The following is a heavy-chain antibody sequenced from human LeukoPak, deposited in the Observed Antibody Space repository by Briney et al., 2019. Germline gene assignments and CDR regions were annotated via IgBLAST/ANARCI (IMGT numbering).Heavy chain of an antibody. Sequence: AGSLRLSCAASGVTFTASWMAWVRQAPGKGLEWVANIKYDGSETYYVDSVKGRFTISRDNAKNSLSLQMNSLRDEDTAVYHCAKYHYGSGTSFGYWGQGILVTVSS. J-gene: IGHJ4*02. V-gene: IGHV3-7*01. CDR2: IKYDGSET. D-gene: IGHD3-10*01. CDR1: GVTFTASW. CDR3: AKYHYGSGTSFGY.